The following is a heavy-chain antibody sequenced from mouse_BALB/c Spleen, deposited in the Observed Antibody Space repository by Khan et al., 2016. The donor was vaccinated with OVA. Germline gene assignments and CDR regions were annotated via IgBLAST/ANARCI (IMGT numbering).Heavy chain of an antibody. J-gene: IGHJ3*01. Sequence: EVKLLESGGGLVKPGGSLKVSCAASGFTFSNYGMSWVRQTPEKRLEWVASISSGGDTYYPDNAKGRFAISRENARNILYLQMSSLRSEDTAMYYCARDYWFVYWGQGTLVTVSA. CDR2: ISSGGDT. CDR3: ARDYWFVY. V-gene: IGHV5-6-5*01. CDR1: GFTFSNYG.